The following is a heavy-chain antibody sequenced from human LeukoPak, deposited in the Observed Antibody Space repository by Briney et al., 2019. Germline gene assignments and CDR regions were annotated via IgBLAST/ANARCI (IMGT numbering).Heavy chain of an antibody. V-gene: IGHV1-69*05. CDR3: ASCWTSCHQDAFDI. J-gene: IGHJ3*02. CDR1: GGTFSSYA. D-gene: IGHD2-2*01. Sequence: GSSVKVSCKASGGTFSSYAISWVRQAPGQGLEWMGGIIPIFGTANYAQKFQGRVTITTDESTSTAHMELSSLRSEDTAVYYCASCWTSCHQDAFDIWGQGTMVTVSS. CDR2: IIPIFGTA.